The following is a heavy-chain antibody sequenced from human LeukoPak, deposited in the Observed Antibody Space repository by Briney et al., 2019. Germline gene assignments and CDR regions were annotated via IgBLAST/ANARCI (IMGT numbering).Heavy chain of an antibody. CDR3: AKDERYSSGWYGY. CDR1: GFTFSSYA. Sequence: GGSLRLSCAASGFTFSSYAMSWVRQAPGKGLEWVSAISSSGGTTYYADSVKGRFTISRDNSKNTVYLQMNSLRAEDTAIYYCAKDERYSSGWYGYWGQGTLVTVSS. CDR2: ISSSGGTT. D-gene: IGHD6-19*01. V-gene: IGHV3-23*01. J-gene: IGHJ4*02.